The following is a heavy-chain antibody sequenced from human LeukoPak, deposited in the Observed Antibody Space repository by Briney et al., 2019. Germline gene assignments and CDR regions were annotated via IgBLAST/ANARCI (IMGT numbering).Heavy chain of an antibody. CDR1: GFTFSSYS. CDR2: TSSSSSYI. Sequence: GGSLRLSCAASGFTFSSYSMNWVRQAPGKGLEWVSSTSSSSSYIYYADSVKGRFTISRDNAKNSLYLQMNSLRAEDTAVYYCASGCSSTSCYRGRDYWGQGTLVTVSS. J-gene: IGHJ4*02. D-gene: IGHD2-2*01. V-gene: IGHV3-21*01. CDR3: ASGCSSTSCYRGRDY.